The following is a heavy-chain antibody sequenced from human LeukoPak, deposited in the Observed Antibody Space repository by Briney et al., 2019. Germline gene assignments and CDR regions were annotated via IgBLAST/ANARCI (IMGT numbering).Heavy chain of an antibody. CDR2: IYYSGST. V-gene: IGHV4-59*02. D-gene: IGHD3-9*01. CDR1: GFTVSSNY. Sequence: GSLRLSCAASGFTVSSNYMSWVRQPPGKGLEWIGYIYYSGSTNYNPSLKSRVTISVDTSKNQFSLKLSSVTAADTAVYYCARGWDYDILTFDYWGQGTLVTVSS. J-gene: IGHJ4*02. CDR3: ARGWDYDILTFDY.